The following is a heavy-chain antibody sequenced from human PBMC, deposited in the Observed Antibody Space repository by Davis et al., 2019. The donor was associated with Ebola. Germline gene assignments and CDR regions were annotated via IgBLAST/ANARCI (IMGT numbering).Heavy chain of an antibody. J-gene: IGHJ4*02. CDR2: ISSSSSYI. Sequence: PGESLKISCAASGFTFSSYSMNWVRQAPGKGLEWVSSISSSSSYIYYADSVKGRFTISRDNAKNSLYLQMNSLRAEDTAVYYCAKTPRYCSGDSCYGGYFDYWGQGTLVTVSS. CDR3: AKTPRYCSGDSCYGGYFDY. CDR1: GFTFSSYS. D-gene: IGHD2-15*01. V-gene: IGHV3-21*01.